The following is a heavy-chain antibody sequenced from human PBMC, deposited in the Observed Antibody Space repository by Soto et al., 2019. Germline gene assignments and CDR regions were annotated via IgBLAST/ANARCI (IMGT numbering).Heavy chain of an antibody. CDR2: ISHSGSP. J-gene: IGHJ5*02. CDR3: TRGVLA. V-gene: IGHV4-30-2*06. D-gene: IGHD2-8*01. CDR1: GGSVSSGGYS. Sequence: QVQLQESASRVVRPSQTLSVTCSVSGGSVSSGGYSWSWIRQSPGKGLEWIGFISHSGSPDYNPSLKSRVTISVDKSKNQISLELSSVTAADTAVYCCTRGVLAWGPGTLVTVSS.